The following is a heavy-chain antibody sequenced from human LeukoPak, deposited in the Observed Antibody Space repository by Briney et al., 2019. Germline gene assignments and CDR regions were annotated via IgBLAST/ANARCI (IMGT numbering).Heavy chain of an antibody. D-gene: IGHD1-26*01. Sequence: GGSLRLSCAASGFTFSSYSMNWVRQAPGKGLEWVSYISSSSSTIYYADSVKGRFTISRDNAKNSLYLQMNNLRAEDTAVYYCARDRVGAVWAFDIWGQGTMVTVSS. CDR1: GFTFSSYS. CDR2: ISSSSSTI. V-gene: IGHV3-48*01. J-gene: IGHJ3*02. CDR3: ARDRVGAVWAFDI.